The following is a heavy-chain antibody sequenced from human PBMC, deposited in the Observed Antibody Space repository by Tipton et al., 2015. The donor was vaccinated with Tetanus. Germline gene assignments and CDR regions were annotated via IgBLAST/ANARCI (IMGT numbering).Heavy chain of an antibody. J-gene: IGHJ4*02. CDR2: IYHSGNT. CDR3: ARIRTTVGYFDF. CDR1: GYSISSGYY. V-gene: IGHV4-38-2*01. Sequence: CAVSGYSISSGYYWGWIRQPPGKGLEWIGTIYHSGNTYYKPSLKSRVTISVDTSKNQFSLKLTSVTAADTAVYYCARIRTTVGYFDFWGQGTLVTVTS. D-gene: IGHD1-26*01.